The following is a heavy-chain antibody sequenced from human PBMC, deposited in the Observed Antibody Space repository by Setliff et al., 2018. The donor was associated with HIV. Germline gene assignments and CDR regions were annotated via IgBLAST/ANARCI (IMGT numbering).Heavy chain of an antibody. CDR2: IYGGGTT. D-gene: IGHD3-16*02. Sequence: TGGSLRLSCAASGLTDTYNYMSWVRQAPGKGLEWVSVIYGGGTTHYADSVKGRFTISRDNSKNTVYLQMNSLRVEDTAVYYCARELYREWDYWGQGTLVTVSS. CDR3: ARELYREWDY. J-gene: IGHJ4*02. CDR1: GLTDTYNY. V-gene: IGHV3-53*05.